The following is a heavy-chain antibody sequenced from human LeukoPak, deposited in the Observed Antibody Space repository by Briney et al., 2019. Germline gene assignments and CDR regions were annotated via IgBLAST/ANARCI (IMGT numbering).Heavy chain of an antibody. CDR2: ISSSSSYI. D-gene: IGHD6-19*01. V-gene: IGHV3-21*01. CDR3: ARDRSSGWYRDNGYEDY. J-gene: IGHJ4*02. CDR1: GFTFSSYS. Sequence: SGGSLRLSCAASGFTFSSYSMNWVRQAPGKGLEWVSSISSSSSYIYYADSVKGRFTISRDNAKNSLYLQMNSLRAEDTAVYYCARDRSSGWYRDNGYEDYWGQGTLVTVSS.